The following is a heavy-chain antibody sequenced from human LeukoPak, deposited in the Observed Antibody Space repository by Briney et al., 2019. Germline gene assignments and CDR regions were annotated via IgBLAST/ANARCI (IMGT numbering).Heavy chain of an antibody. CDR2: INHSGST. CDR1: GGSFSGYY. V-gene: IGHV4-34*01. Sequence: SETLSLTCAVYGGSFSGYYWSWIRQPPGKGLEWIGEINHSGSTNYNPSLKSRVTISVDTSKNQFSLKLSSVTAADTAVYYCARDNWNYGFDIWGQGTMVTVSS. D-gene: IGHD1-7*01. CDR3: ARDNWNYGFDI. J-gene: IGHJ3*02.